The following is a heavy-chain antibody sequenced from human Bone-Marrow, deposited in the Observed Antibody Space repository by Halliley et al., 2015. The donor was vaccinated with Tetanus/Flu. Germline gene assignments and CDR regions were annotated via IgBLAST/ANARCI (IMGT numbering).Heavy chain of an antibody. CDR2: IFYTGSA. J-gene: IGHJ6*02. CDR3: ARQHLSPYCSGGSCPYFYYFMDV. V-gene: IGHV4-39*01. Sequence: TLSLTCTVSYGSISSSDYYWGWIRQPPGKGLEWLGSIFYTGSAYHTPSLKSRLTISIDTPKNQFSLHLRAVTAADTAVYYCARQHLSPYCSGGSCPYFYYFMDVWGQGTPVTVSS. D-gene: IGHD2-15*01. CDR1: YGSISSSDYY.